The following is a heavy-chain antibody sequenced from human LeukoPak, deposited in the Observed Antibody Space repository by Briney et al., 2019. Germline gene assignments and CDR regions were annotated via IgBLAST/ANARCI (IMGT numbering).Heavy chain of an antibody. CDR1: GGSFSGYY. V-gene: IGHV4-34*01. Sequence: SETLSLTCAVYGGSFSGYYWSWIRQPPGKGLEWIGEINHSGSTNYNPSLKSRVTISVDTSKNQFSLKLSSVTAADTAVYYCARGRRMVRGVRPYDYWGQGTLVTVSS. D-gene: IGHD3-10*01. CDR3: ARGRRMVRGVRPYDY. CDR2: INHSGST. J-gene: IGHJ4*02.